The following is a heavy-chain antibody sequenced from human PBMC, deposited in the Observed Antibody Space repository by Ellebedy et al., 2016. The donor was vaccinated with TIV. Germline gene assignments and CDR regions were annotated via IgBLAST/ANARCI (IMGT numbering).Heavy chain of an antibody. D-gene: IGHD3-10*01. CDR3: ARQMFYYGSGSYKPSYWYFDR. V-gene: IGHV4-59*08. CDR2: IYYSGST. CDR1: GGSISSYY. Sequence: MPSETLSLTCTVSGGSISSYYWRWIRQPPGKGLEWIGYIYYSGSTTYNPSLQSRVSISMDKSMSQFSLKLTSVTAADTAVYYCARQMFYYGSGSYKPSYWYFDRWGRGTLVTVSS. J-gene: IGHJ2*01.